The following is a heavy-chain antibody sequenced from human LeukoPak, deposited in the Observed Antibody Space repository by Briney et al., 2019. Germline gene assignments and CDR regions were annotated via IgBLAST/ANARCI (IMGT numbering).Heavy chain of an antibody. CDR3: AREGDGYNSPIDY. J-gene: IGHJ4*02. CDR1: GFTFSSYS. Sequence: GSLRLSCAASGFTFSSYSMNWVRQAPGKGLEWVSSISSSSSYIYYADSVKGRFTISRDNAKTSLFLQMNSLRAEDTAVYYCAREGDGYNSPIDYWGQGTLVTVSS. CDR2: ISSSSSYI. V-gene: IGHV3-21*01. D-gene: IGHD5-24*01.